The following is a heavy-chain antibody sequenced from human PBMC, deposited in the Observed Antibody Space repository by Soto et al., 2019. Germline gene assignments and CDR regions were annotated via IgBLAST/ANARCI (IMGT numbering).Heavy chain of an antibody. CDR1: GYSFTSYW. CDR3: ARAGRITIFGVAKSDDGIDV. J-gene: IGHJ6*02. Sequence: GESLKISCKGSGYSFTSYWLGWVRQMPGKGLEWMGLIYPGDSDTRYSPSFQGQVTISADKSISTAYLQWSSLKASDTAMYYCARAGRITIFGVAKSDDGIDVRREGTTVTVS. CDR2: IYPGDSDT. D-gene: IGHD3-3*01. V-gene: IGHV5-51*01.